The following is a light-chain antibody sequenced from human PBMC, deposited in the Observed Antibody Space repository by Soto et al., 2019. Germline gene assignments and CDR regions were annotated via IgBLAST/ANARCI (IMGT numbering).Light chain of an antibody. CDR1: SSDAGGYNY. V-gene: IGLV2-11*01. Sequence: QSALTQPRSVSGSPGQSVTISCTGTSSDAGGYNYVSWYQQHPGKAPKLMIYDVSKRPSGVPDRFSGSKSGNTASLTISGLQAEDEADYYCCSYAGSYVFGGGTKVTVL. CDR2: DVS. CDR3: CSYAGSYV. J-gene: IGLJ2*01.